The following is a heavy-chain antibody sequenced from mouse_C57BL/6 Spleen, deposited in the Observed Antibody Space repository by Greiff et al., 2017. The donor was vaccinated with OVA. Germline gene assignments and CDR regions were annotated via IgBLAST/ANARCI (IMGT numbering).Heavy chain of an antibody. CDR1: GFTFSDYG. V-gene: IGHV5-17*01. CDR2: ISSGSSTT. D-gene: IGHD2-1*01. Sequence: EVKLQESGGGLVKPGGSLKLSCAASGFTFSDYGMHWVRQAPEQGLEWVAYISSGSSTTYYADTVKGRFTISRDNAKNTLFLQKTRLRSEDTAMYYCAKIYYGKWYFDVWGKGTTVTVSS. CDR3: AKIYYGKWYFDV. J-gene: IGHJ1*03.